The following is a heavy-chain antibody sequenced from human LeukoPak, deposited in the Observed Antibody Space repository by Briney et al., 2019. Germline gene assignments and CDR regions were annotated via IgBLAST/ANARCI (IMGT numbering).Heavy chain of an antibody. J-gene: IGHJ4*02. D-gene: IGHD6-19*01. V-gene: IGHV4-59*12. Sequence: SETLSLTCTVSGGSISSYYWSWIRQPPGKGLEWVGYIYYSGSTNYNPSLKSRVTISVDTSKNQFSLKLSSVTAADTAVYYCARDSSGWLFDYWGQGTLVTVSS. CDR1: GGSISSYY. CDR2: IYYSGST. CDR3: ARDSSGWLFDY.